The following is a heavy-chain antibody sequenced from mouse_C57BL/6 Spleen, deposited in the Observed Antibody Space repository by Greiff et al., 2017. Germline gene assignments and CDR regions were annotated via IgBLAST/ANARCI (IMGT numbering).Heavy chain of an antibody. CDR2: ISSGGSYT. CDR1: GFTFSSYG. D-gene: IGHD1-1*01. V-gene: IGHV5-6*01. CDR3: ARTGSSHWYFDV. Sequence: EVQRVESGGDLVKPGGSLKLSCAASGFTFSSYGMSWVRQTPDKRLEWVATISSGGSYTHYPNSVKGRFTISRDNAKNTLYLQMSSLKSEDTAIYKCARTGSSHWYFDVWGTGTTVTVSS. J-gene: IGHJ1*03.